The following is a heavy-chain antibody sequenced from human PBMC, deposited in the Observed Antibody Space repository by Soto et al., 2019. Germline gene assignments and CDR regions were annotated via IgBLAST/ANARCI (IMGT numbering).Heavy chain of an antibody. V-gene: IGHV1-24*01. CDR2: FDPEDGET. Sequence: ASVKVSCKVSGYTLTELSMHWVRQAPGKGLEWMGGFDPEDGETIYAQKFQGRVTMTEDTSTDTAYMELSSLRSEDTAVYYCATDGSLYSSSWYYFDYWGQGTMVTVSA. CDR1: GYTLTELS. CDR3: ATDGSLYSSSWYYFDY. J-gene: IGHJ4*02. D-gene: IGHD6-13*01.